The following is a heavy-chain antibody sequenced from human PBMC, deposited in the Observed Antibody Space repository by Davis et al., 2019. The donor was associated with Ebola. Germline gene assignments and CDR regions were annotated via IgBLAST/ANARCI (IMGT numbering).Heavy chain of an antibody. D-gene: IGHD5-24*01. CDR3: ARGRWLQQYYFDY. CDR2: IWYDGSNK. CDR1: GFTFSSYG. Sequence: GESLKISCAASGFTFSSYGMHWVRQAPGKGLEWVAVIWYDGSNKYYADSVKGRFTISRDNSKNTLYLQMNSLRAEDTAVYYCARGRWLQQYYFDYWGQGTLVTVSS. J-gene: IGHJ4*02. V-gene: IGHV3-33*01.